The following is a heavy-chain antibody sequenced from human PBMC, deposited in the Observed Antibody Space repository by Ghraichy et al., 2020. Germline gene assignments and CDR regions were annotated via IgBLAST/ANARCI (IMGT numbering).Heavy chain of an antibody. D-gene: IGHD2-2*01. CDR1: GFTFSSYA. J-gene: IGHJ4*02. Sequence: GSLNISCAASGFTFSSYAMSWVRQAPGKGLEWVSAISGSGGSTYYADSVKGRFTISRDNSKNTLYLQMNSLRAEDTAVYYCAKDNWAIVVVPAGAGNFDYWGQGTLVTVSS. CDR3: AKDNWAIVVVPAGAGNFDY. CDR2: ISGSGGST. V-gene: IGHV3-23*01.